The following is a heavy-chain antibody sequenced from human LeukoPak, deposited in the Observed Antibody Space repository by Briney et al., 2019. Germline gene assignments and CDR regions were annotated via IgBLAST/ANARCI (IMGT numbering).Heavy chain of an antibody. J-gene: IGHJ4*02. CDR1: GGTFTCYA. V-gene: IGHV1-69*05. CDR2: IIPIFGTA. D-gene: IGHD5-12*01. Sequence: SVKVSCKASGGTFTCYAISWVRQAPGQGLEWMGGIIPIFGTANYAQKFQGRVTITTDEPTSTAYMDLSSLRSEDTAVYYCAGDPLDSGYVIVWGQGTLVTVSS. CDR3: AGDPLDSGYVIV.